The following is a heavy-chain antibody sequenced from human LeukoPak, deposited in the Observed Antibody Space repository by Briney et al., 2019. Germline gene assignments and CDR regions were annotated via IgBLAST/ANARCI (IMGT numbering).Heavy chain of an antibody. CDR1: GFTFSSYA. CDR3: ARGAQGTAMAPDY. V-gene: IGHV3-30*04. CDR2: ISYDGSNK. Sequence: GRSLRLSCAASGFTFSSYAMHWVRQAPGKGLEWVAVISYDGSNKYYADSVKGRFTISRDNSKNTLYLQMNSLRAEDTAVYYCARGAQGTAMAPDYWGQGTLVTVSS. D-gene: IGHD5-18*01. J-gene: IGHJ4*02.